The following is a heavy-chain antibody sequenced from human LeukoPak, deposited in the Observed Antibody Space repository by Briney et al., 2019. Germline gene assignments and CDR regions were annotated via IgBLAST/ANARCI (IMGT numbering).Heavy chain of an antibody. CDR3: AKRRNSGGAFDI. J-gene: IGHJ3*02. CDR2: INHSGST. V-gene: IGHV4-34*01. CDR1: GGSFSGYY. D-gene: IGHD2-21*01. Sequence: SETLSLTCAVYGGSFSGYYWSWIRQPPGKGLVWIGEINHSGSTNYNPSLKSRVTISVDTSKNQFSLKLSSVTAADTAVYYCAKRRNSGGAFDIWGQGTMVTVSS.